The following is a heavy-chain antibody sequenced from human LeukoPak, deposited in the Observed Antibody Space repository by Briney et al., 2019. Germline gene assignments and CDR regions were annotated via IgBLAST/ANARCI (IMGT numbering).Heavy chain of an antibody. V-gene: IGHV3-30*02. J-gene: IGHJ6*03. D-gene: IGHD3-10*01. CDR2: IRYDGSDK. Sequence: GGSLRLSCAASGFTFSNYGMHWVRQAPGKGLEWVAFIRYDGSDKYYVDSVKGRFTISRDNSKNTLYLQMNSLRAEDTAVYYCAKGGAVSSKSITMVRGTRRYYYYMDVWGKGTTVTISS. CDR3: AKGGAVSSKSITMVRGTRRYYYYMDV. CDR1: GFTFSNYG.